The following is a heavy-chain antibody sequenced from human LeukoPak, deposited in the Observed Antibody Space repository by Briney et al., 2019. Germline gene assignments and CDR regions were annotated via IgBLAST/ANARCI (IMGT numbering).Heavy chain of an antibody. J-gene: IGHJ4*02. CDR3: ARPSSYSYGYNY. V-gene: IGHV4-39*01. D-gene: IGHD5-18*01. CDR2: IYYSGST. CDR1: GGSIRSSSYY. Sequence: TSETLSLNCTVSGGSIRSSSYYWGWIRQPPGKGLEWIGSIYYSGSTYYNPSLKSRVTISVDTSKNQFSLKLSSVTAADTAVYYCARPSSYSYGYNYWGQGTLVTVSS.